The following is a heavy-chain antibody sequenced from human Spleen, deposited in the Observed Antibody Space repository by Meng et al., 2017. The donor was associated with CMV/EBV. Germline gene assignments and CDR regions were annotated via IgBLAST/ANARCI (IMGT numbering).Heavy chain of an antibody. D-gene: IGHD1-26*01. Sequence: SETLSLTCSVSGDSISSNYYWAWIRQPPGKGLEWIGNIYHSGATYYNPSLRGRVTTSVDTSKNQFSLKLSSVTAADTAVYYCARGNKLYYYYGMDVWGQGTTVTVSS. CDR1: GDSISSNYY. CDR2: IYHSGAT. V-gene: IGHV4-38-2*02. J-gene: IGHJ6*02. CDR3: ARGNKLYYYYGMDV.